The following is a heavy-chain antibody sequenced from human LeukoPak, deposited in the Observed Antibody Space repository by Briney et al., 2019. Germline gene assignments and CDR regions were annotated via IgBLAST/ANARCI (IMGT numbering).Heavy chain of an antibody. J-gene: IGHJ3*02. CDR3: ATVGYSYGHDAFDI. Sequence: ASVKVSCKASGYTFTSYAMNWVRQAPGQGLEWMGGFDPEDGETIYAQKFQGRVTMTEDTSTDTAYMELSSLRSEDTAVYYCATVGYSYGHDAFDIWGQGTMVTVSS. CDR1: GYTFTSYA. D-gene: IGHD5-18*01. CDR2: FDPEDGET. V-gene: IGHV1-24*01.